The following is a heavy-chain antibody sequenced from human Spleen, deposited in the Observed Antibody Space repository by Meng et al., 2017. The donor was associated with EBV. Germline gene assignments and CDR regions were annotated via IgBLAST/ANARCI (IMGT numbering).Heavy chain of an antibody. D-gene: IGHD2-8*02. CDR1: GGTFDGYS. J-gene: IGHJ4*02. V-gene: IGHV4-34*08. Sequence: QVESLPVGARLLKPSETLSLTCYVYGGTFDGYSCTWIRQPPGKGLEWIVEINHSGNNNYNPPLKSRVTISVDTSKRQFSLKLTSMTAADTAVYSCATWWGKGYYWGQETLVTVSS. CDR2: INHSGNN. CDR3: ATWWGKGYY.